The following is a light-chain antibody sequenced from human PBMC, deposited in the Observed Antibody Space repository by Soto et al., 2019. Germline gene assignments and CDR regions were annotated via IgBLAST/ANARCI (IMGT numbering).Light chain of an antibody. Sequence: DIQLPQSPSSLSASVXDRVTTPCRASQGISNYLAWYQQKPGKVPKLLIYAASTLQSGVPSRCSGSGSGTDFTRTISSLQPEDVATYYCQKYNRAPWTFGQGTKVDIK. J-gene: IGKJ1*01. CDR1: QGISNY. CDR2: AAS. CDR3: QKYNRAPWT. V-gene: IGKV1-27*01.